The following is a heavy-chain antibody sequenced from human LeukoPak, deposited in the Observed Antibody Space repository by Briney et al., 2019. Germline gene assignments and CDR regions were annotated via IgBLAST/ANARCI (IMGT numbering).Heavy chain of an antibody. Sequence: PSETLSLTCTVSGGSISSNNYYWGWIRQPPGKGLEWIGSIYYSGSTNYNPSLKSRVTISVDTSKNQFSLKLSSVTAADTAVYYCARGQYDIVVVPAARVWFDPWGQGTLVTVSS. D-gene: IGHD2-2*01. CDR1: GGSISSNNYY. J-gene: IGHJ5*02. CDR3: ARGQYDIVVVPAARVWFDP. V-gene: IGHV4-39*07. CDR2: IYYSGST.